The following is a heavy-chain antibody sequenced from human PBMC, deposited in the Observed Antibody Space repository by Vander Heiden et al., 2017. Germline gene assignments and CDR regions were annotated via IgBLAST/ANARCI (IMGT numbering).Heavy chain of an antibody. CDR3: ARDEERYDILTGSYYYYGMDV. D-gene: IGHD3-9*01. Sequence: QVQLVQSGAEVKKPGASVKVSCKASGYTFTGYYMHWGRQAPGQGLEWMGWINPNSGGTNYAQKFQGWVTMTRDTSISTAYMELSRLRSDDTAVYYCARDEERYDILTGSYYYYGMDVWGQGTTVTVSS. CDR1: GYTFTGYY. J-gene: IGHJ6*02. CDR2: INPNSGGT. V-gene: IGHV1-2*04.